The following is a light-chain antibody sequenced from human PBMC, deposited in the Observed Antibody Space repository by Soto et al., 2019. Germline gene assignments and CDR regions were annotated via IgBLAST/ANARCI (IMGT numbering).Light chain of an antibody. J-gene: IGLJ3*02. CDR2: GVS. Sequence: QSALTQPASVSGSPGQSITMSCTGSSSDFGDDKYVSWYQQQPGKGPNLLIYGVSKRPSGVSNRFSGSKSGNTASLTISGLKVADEADYICGSFTTSRIWVFGGGTKLTVL. CDR3: GSFTTSRIWV. V-gene: IGLV2-14*01. CDR1: SSDFGDDKY.